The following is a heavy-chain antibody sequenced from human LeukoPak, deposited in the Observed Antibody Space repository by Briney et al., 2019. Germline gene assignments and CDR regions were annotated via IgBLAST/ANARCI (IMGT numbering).Heavy chain of an antibody. J-gene: IGHJ4*02. CDR1: GFTFSSYE. D-gene: IGHD1-26*01. Sequence: PGGSLRLSCATSGFTFSSYEVNWVRQAPGKGLEWISYITTSGTSTYYADSVKGRFTISRDNGKTALSLQINSLRAEDTAVYYCVVHSATSCYWGQGTLVTVSS. V-gene: IGHV3-48*03. CDR3: VVHSATSCY. CDR2: ITTSGTST.